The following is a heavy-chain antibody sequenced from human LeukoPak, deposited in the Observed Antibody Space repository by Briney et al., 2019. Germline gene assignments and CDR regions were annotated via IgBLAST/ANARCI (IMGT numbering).Heavy chain of an antibody. D-gene: IGHD6-13*01. Sequence: GGSLRLSCAASEFTFSSCGMSWVRQAPGKGLEWVSSISSGGDYTYYADSVKDRFTISRDNSKNTLYLQMNSLRAEDTAVYYCAKAASSSWPSYYYGMDVWGQGTTVTVSS. CDR3: AKAASSSWPSYYYGMDV. J-gene: IGHJ6*02. CDR1: EFTFSSCG. V-gene: IGHV3-23*01. CDR2: ISSGGDYT.